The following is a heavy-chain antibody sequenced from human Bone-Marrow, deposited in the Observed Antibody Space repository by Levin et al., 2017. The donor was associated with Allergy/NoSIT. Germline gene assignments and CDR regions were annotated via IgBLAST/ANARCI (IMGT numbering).Heavy chain of an antibody. Sequence: LTGGSLRLSCAASGFTFSSYAMHWVRQAPGKGLEWVAVISYDGSNKYYADSVKGRFTISRDNSKNTLYLQMNSLRAEDTAVYYCARDPLDIVVVPAATRDYYYYGMDVWGQGTTVTVSS. CDR2: ISYDGSNK. CDR1: GFTFSSYA. D-gene: IGHD2-2*03. V-gene: IGHV3-30*04. J-gene: IGHJ6*02. CDR3: ARDPLDIVVVPAATRDYYYYGMDV.